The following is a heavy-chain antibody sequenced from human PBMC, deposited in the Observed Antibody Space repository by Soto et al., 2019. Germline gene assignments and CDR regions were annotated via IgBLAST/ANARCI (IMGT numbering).Heavy chain of an antibody. CDR1: GGSFSGYY. V-gene: IGHV4-34*01. CDR3: ARVLIAGVTPD. D-gene: IGHD5-18*01. J-gene: IGHJ4*02. Sequence: QVQLQQWGAGLLKPSETLSLTCAVYGGSFSGYYWSWIRQPPGKGLEWIGESNHVGSTDYNPSLMVPGPMSLAPAKSQFALRLTSVTAADTAVYYCARVLIAGVTPDWGQGTLVIVSS. CDR2: SNHVGST.